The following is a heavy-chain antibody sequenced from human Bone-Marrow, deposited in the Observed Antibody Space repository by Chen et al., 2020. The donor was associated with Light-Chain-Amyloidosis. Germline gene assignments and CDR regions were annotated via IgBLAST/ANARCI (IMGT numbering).Heavy chain of an antibody. CDR1: GDSFRDSY. D-gene: IGHD6-6*01. CDR2: INPNSGGT. J-gene: IGHJ5*02. CDR3: AREKYSSSSRRWFDP. V-gene: IGHV1-2*02. Sequence: QVQLLQSGAAEKKPGASVKVSCKASGDSFRDSYVHWVRQSPGQGFEWMGWINPNSGGTNYEQKFQDRVTMTRDTSISTAYMELSRLRSDDTALYYCAREKYSSSSRRWFDPWGQGTLVTVSS.